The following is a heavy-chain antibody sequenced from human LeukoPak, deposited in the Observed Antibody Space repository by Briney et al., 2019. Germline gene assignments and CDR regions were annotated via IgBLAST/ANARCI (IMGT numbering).Heavy chain of an antibody. CDR1: GFTFSSYW. CDR3: ARGGYCSGGSCVYFDY. D-gene: IGHD2-15*01. Sequence: GGSLRLSCAASGFTFSSYWMSWVRQAPGKGLEWVANIKQDGSEKYYVDSVKGRFTISRDNAKNSLCLQMNSLGAEDTAVYYCARGGYCSGGSCVYFDYWGQGTLVTVSS. V-gene: IGHV3-7*01. CDR2: IKQDGSEK. J-gene: IGHJ4*02.